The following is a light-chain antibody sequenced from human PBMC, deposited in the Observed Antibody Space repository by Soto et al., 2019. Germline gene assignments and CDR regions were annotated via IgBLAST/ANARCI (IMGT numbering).Light chain of an antibody. J-gene: IGLJ2*01. V-gene: IGLV4-69*01. Sequence: QLVLTQSPSASASLGASVKLTCTLSSGHSSNAIAWLQQQPEKGPRYLMKLNSDGSHRKGDGIPDRFSGSSSGAERYLTISSLQSEDGADYYCQTWGTGFVVFGGGTKLTVL. CDR2: LNSDGSH. CDR1: SGHSSNA. CDR3: QTWGTGFVV.